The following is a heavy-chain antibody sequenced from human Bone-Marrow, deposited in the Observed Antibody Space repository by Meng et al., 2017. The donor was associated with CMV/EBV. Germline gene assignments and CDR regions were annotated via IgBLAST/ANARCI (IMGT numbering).Heavy chain of an antibody. CDR3: ARTPIDGGYYGMDV. V-gene: IGHV4-59*01. CDR2: IYYSGST. CDR1: GGSISSYY. Sequence: SETLSLTCTVSGGSISSYYWSWIRQPPGKGLEWIGYIYYSGSTNYNPSLKSRVTISVDTPKNQFSLKLSSVTAADTAVYYYARTPIDGGYYGMDVWGQGTTVTVSS. D-gene: IGHD3-16*01. J-gene: IGHJ6*02.